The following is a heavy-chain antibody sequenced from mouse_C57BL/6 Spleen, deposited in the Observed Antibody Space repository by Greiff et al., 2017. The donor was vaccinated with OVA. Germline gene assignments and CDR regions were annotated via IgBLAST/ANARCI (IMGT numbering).Heavy chain of an antibody. J-gene: IGHJ3*01. Sequence: EVQRVESGPGLAKPSQTLSLTCSVTGYSITSDYWNWIRKFPGNKLEYMGYISYSGSTYYNPSLKSRISITRDTSKNQYYLQLNSVTTEDTATEYCATGSYDGLAWFAYWGQGTLVTVSA. D-gene: IGHD2-3*01. V-gene: IGHV3-8*01. CDR2: ISYSGST. CDR1: GYSITSDY. CDR3: ATGSYDGLAWFAY.